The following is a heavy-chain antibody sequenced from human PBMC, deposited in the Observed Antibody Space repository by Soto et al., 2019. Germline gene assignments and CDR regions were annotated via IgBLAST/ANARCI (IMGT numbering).Heavy chain of an antibody. D-gene: IGHD6-6*01. V-gene: IGHV3-74*01. J-gene: IGHJ6*03. CDR1: GFTFSSYW. CDR2: INNDGSST. CDR3: ARDARYYDMDV. Sequence: EVQLVESGGGLVQPGGSLRLSCSASGFTFSSYWMHCVRQAPGKGLVWVSHINNDGSSTIYADSVRGRFTISRDNDKNTLYLEMNGLRAEDTAVYFCARDARYYDMDVWGKGTTVTVSS.